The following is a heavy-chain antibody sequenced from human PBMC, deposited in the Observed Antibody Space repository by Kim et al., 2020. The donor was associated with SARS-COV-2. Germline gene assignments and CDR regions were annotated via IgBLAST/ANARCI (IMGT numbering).Heavy chain of an antibody. Sequence: GGSLRLSCAASGFTFSSYSMNWVRQAPGKGLEWVSSISSSSSYIYYADLVKGRFTISRDNAKNSLYLQMNRLRAEDTAVYYCARVPMVRGPGYWGQGTLVTVSS. V-gene: IGHV3-21*01. CDR1: GFTFSSYS. CDR3: ARVPMVRGPGY. J-gene: IGHJ4*02. CDR2: ISSSSSYI. D-gene: IGHD3-10*01.